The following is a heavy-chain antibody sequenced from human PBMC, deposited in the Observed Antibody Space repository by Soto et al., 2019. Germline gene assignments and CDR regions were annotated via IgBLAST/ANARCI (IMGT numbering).Heavy chain of an antibody. CDR3: ARDPDSNYYYYGMDV. CDR2: IYYSGST. D-gene: IGHD3-22*01. Sequence: QVQLQESGPGLVKPSETLSLTCTVSGGSVSSGSYYWSWIRQPPGKGLEWIGYIYYSGSTNYNPSLKSRVTISVDKSKIQFSLKLSSVTAADTAVYYCARDPDSNYYYYGMDVWGQGTTVTVSS. J-gene: IGHJ6*02. V-gene: IGHV4-61*01. CDR1: GGSVSSGSYY.